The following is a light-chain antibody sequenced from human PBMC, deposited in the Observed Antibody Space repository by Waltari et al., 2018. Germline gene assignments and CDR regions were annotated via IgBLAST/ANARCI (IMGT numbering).Light chain of an antibody. J-gene: IGKJ4*01. CDR3: QQYDISPLT. V-gene: IGKV3-20*01. CDR2: GTF. Sequence: ELVLTQSPGTLSLSQGEGATLSCRTSQTIRTTYLAWYQQKPGKAPTLLIYGTFSRATGIPDRFTGSGSGTDFSLTISSLEAEDFATYYCQQYDISPLTFCGGTKVEIK. CDR1: QTIRTTY.